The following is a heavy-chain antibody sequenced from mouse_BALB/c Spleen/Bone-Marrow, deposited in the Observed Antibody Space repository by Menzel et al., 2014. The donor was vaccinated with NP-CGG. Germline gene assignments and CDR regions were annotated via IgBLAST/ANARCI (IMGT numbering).Heavy chain of an antibody. D-gene: IGHD2-14*01. CDR2: IDPENGNI. Sequence: EVQLQQSGAELVKPGASVKLSCTASGFNIKDTYIHRVKRRPEQGLEWIGRIDPENGNIKYDPKFQGKATITADTSSNTAYLHLSSLTSEDTAVYYCASYRYGWYFDVRGAGTTVTVSS. CDR3: ASYRYGWYFDV. CDR1: GFNIKDTY. J-gene: IGHJ1*01. V-gene: IGHV14-3*02.